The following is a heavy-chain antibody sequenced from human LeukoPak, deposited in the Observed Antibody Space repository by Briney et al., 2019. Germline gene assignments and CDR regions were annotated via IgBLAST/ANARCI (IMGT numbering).Heavy chain of an antibody. CDR3: ARDKRSIAAAYAGVY. V-gene: IGHV3-7*01. D-gene: IGHD6-13*01. CDR2: IKQDGSEK. J-gene: IGHJ4*02. CDR1: GFTFSSYW. Sequence: PGGSLRLSCAASGFTFSSYWMSWVRQAPGKGLEWVANIKQDGSEKYYVDSVKGRFTTSRDNAKNSLYLQMNSLRAEDTAVYYCARDKRSIAAAYAGVYWGQGTLATVSS.